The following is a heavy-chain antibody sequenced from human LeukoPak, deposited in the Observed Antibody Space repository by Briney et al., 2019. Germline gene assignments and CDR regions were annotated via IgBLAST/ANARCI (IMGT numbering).Heavy chain of an antibody. CDR2: IEEDGSEK. Sequence: GPSLRLSCEASGFTFSGYWMSWVRQAPGKGLEWVASIEEDGSEKYYVDSVKGRFTISRDNAKNSVYLQMNSLRAEDTAVYYCARDGAPGIAAAGHDYWGQGSMVTVSS. CDR1: GFTFSGYW. V-gene: IGHV3-7*01. J-gene: IGHJ4*02. D-gene: IGHD6-13*01. CDR3: ARDGAPGIAAAGHDY.